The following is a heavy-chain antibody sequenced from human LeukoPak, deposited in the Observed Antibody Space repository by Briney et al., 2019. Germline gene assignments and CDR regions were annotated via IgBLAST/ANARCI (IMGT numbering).Heavy chain of an antibody. J-gene: IGHJ3*01. Sequence: GGSLRLSCAGSGFTFSNYAMSWARQAPGKGLEWVSVISGNGDTTYYADSAKGRFTISRDNSKNTLYLQMNSLRAEDTAIYSCAKDYRGSGYFFDVWGQGTMVAVSS. CDR3: AKDYRGSGYFFDV. CDR2: ISGNGDTT. D-gene: IGHD3-3*01. V-gene: IGHV3-23*01. CDR1: GFTFSNYA.